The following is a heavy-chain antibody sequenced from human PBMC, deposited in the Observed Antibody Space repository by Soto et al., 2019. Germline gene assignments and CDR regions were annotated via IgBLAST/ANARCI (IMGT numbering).Heavy chain of an antibody. J-gene: IGHJ5*02. V-gene: IGHV4-39*01. Sequence: QLQLQESGPGLVKPSETLSLTCTVSGGSISSSSYYWGWIRQPPGKGLEWIGSIYYSGSTYSNPSLKSRVTISVDTSKNQFSLKLSSVTAADTAVYYCARHDYCSSTSCYLLLGFDPWGQGTLVTVSS. CDR2: IYYSGST. D-gene: IGHD2-2*01. CDR3: ARHDYCSSTSCYLLLGFDP. CDR1: GGSISSSSYY.